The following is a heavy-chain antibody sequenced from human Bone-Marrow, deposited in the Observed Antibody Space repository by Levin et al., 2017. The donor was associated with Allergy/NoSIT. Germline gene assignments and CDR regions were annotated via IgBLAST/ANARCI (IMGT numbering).Heavy chain of an antibody. J-gene: IGHJ5*02. CDR3: ARVPLYDYGSTFDP. D-gene: IGHD4-17*01. Sequence: SETLSLTCTVSGGSISSSSYYWGWIRQPPGTGLEWIGSIYYSGSTYYNPSLKSRVTISVDTSKNQFSLKLSSVTAADTAVYYCARVPLYDYGSTFDPWGQGTLVTVSS. CDR2: IYYSGST. V-gene: IGHV4-39*01. CDR1: GGSISSSSYY.